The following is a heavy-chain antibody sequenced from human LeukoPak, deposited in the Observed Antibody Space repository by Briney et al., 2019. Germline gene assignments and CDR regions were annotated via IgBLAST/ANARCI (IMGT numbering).Heavy chain of an antibody. J-gene: IGHJ4*02. Sequence: SESLSLTCTVSGASVSSGHYYWGWIRQPPGKGVEWIGSIYSTGTTYYNPSLKSRVIISIDTSKNQFSLNLSSVTAADTSVYYCSRRKDFWSGLVNYWGQGTLVTVSS. CDR3: SRRKDFWSGLVNY. CDR1: GASVSSGHYY. CDR2: IYSTGTT. V-gene: IGHV4-39*01. D-gene: IGHD3-3*01.